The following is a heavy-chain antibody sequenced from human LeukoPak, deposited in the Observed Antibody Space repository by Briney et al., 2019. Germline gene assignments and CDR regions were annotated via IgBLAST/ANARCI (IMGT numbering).Heavy chain of an antibody. CDR1: GFTVSSNY. J-gene: IGHJ4*02. CDR3: ARSTLYSSSWYEGYYFDY. V-gene: IGHV3-21*01. D-gene: IGHD6-13*01. CDR2: ISSSSSYI. Sequence: GGSLRLSCAASGFTVSSNYMSWVRQAPGKGLEWVSSISSSSSYIYYADSVKGRFTISRDNAKNSLYLQMNSLRAEDTAVYYCARSTLYSSSWYEGYYFDYWGQGTLVTVSS.